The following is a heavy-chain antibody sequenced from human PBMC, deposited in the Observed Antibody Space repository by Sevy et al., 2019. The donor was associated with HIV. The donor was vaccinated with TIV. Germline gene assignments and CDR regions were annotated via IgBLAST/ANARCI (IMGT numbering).Heavy chain of an antibody. CDR2: MSSGTSYT. Sequence: GGSLRLSCAASGFTFSDYYMGWIRQAPGKGLEWVSYMSSGTSYTNYADSVKGRFTISRDNAKNSLYLQMNSLRAEDTAVYYCARDRRNYGGQYFDYWGQGTLVTVSS. CDR1: GFTFSDYY. D-gene: IGHD1-7*01. V-gene: IGHV3-11*06. J-gene: IGHJ4*02. CDR3: ARDRRNYGGQYFDY.